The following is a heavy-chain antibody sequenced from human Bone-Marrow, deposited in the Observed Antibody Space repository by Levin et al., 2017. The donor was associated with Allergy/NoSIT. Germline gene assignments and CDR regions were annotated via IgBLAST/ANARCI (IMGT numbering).Heavy chain of an antibody. Sequence: GSLRLSCTVSGGSISSTSYYWGWIRQPPGKGLEWIGSVYYTASTDYNPSLRSRVTVSVDTSKNQFSLRLSSVTATDTAVYYCARHIAFYYYMDVWGKGTTVTVSS. D-gene: IGHD3-16*02. J-gene: IGHJ6*03. CDR1: GGSISSTSYY. CDR3: ARHIAFYYYMDV. V-gene: IGHV4-39*01. CDR2: VYYTAST.